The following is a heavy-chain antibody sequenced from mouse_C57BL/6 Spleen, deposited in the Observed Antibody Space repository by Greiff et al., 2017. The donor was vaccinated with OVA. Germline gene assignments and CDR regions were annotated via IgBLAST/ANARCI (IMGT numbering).Heavy chain of an antibody. CDR3: ARWDYYCSSYVSY. V-gene: IGHV1-81*01. CDR2: IYPRSGNT. J-gene: IGHJ3*01. Sequence: QVTLKVSGAELARPGASVKLSCKASGYTFTSHGISWVKQRTGQGLEWIGEIYPRSGNTYYNEKFKGKATLTADKSSSTAYMELRSLTSEDSAVYFCARWDYYCSSYVSYWGQGTLVTVSA. CDR1: GYTFTSHG. D-gene: IGHD1-1*01.